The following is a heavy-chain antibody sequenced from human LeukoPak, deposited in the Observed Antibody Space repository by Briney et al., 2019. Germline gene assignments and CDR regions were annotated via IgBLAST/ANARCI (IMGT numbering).Heavy chain of an antibody. J-gene: IGHJ3*02. CDR3: ARHIGAGGRPDAFDI. V-gene: IGHV3-21*01. D-gene: IGHD6-6*01. CDR1: GFTFSSYS. CDR2: ISSSSSYI. Sequence: GSLRLSCAASGFTFSSYSMNWVRQAPGKGLEWVSSISSSSSYIYYADSVKGRFTISRDNAKNSLYLQMNSLRAEDTAVYYCARHIGAGGRPDAFDIWGQGTMVTVSS.